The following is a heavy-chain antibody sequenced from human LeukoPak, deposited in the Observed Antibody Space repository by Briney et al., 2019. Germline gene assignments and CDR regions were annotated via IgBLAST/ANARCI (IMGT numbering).Heavy chain of an antibody. Sequence: SETLSLTCTVSGGSISSYYWSWIRQPPGKGLEWIGYIYYSGSTNYNPSLKSRVTISVDTSKNQFSLKLSSVTAADTAVYYCARDRHSSGWRNEYNWFDPWGQGTLVTVSS. CDR3: ARDRHSSGWRNEYNWFDP. CDR2: IYYSGST. D-gene: IGHD6-19*01. J-gene: IGHJ5*02. V-gene: IGHV4-59*12. CDR1: GGSISSYY.